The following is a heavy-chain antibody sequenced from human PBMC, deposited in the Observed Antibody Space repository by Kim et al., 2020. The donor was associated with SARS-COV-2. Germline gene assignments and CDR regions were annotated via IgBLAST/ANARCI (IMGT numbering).Heavy chain of an antibody. CDR3: AHRPSAFDV. V-gene: IGHV2-5*01. J-gene: IGHJ3*01. CDR2: NDDE. Sequence: NDDERYSPSLKHRLTITKDTSKTQVVLTMTNMGPADTATYYCAHRPSAFDVWGQGTMVTVSS.